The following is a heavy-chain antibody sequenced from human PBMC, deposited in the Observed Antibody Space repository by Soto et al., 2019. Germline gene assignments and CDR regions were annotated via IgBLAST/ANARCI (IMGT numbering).Heavy chain of an antibody. CDR2: IYYSGST. Sequence: SETLSLTCTVSGGSISSSSYYWGWIRQPPGKGLEWIGSIYYSGSTYYNPSLKSRVTISVDTSKNQFSLKMSSVTAADTAVYYCASLPYSSSWYFDYWGQGTLVTVSS. CDR1: GGSISSSSYY. D-gene: IGHD6-13*01. CDR3: ASLPYSSSWYFDY. V-gene: IGHV4-39*01. J-gene: IGHJ4*02.